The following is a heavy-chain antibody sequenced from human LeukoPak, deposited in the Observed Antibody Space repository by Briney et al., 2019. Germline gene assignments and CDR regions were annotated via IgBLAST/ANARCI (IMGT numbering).Heavy chain of an antibody. D-gene: IGHD6-13*01. CDR3: AKERDSSSWSDY. J-gene: IGHJ4*02. Sequence: PGGSLRLSCAAPGFTFNIYAMHWVRQAPGKGLEWVAFIRYDGSDKYYADSVKGRFTISRDNSKNTLYLQMNSLRADDTAVYYCAKERDSSSWSDYWGQGTLVTVSS. V-gene: IGHV3-30*02. CDR1: GFTFNIYA. CDR2: IRYDGSDK.